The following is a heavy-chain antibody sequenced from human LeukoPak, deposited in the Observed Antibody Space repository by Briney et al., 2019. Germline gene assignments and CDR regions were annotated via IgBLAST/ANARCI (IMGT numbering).Heavy chain of an antibody. D-gene: IGHD1-1*01. V-gene: IGHV4-4*02. CDR3: ARIRYSENIDY. Sequence: SETLSLTCAVSGGSISSSNWWSWVRQPPGKGLEWIGEIYHSGSTNYNPSLKSRVTISVDTSKNQFSLKLSSVTAADTAVYYCARIRYSENIDYWGQGTLVTVSS. J-gene: IGHJ4*02. CDR1: GGSISSSNW. CDR2: IYHSGST.